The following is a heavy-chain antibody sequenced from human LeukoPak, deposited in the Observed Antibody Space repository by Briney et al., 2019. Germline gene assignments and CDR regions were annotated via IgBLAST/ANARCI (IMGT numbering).Heavy chain of an antibody. D-gene: IGHD5-24*01. J-gene: IGHJ4*02. V-gene: IGHV4-34*01. Sequence: SETLSLTCTVPGGSFSTYYWSWVRQPPGMGLQWIGEIKQRENTNYNPSLKSRVTISIDPSKNQISLKLTSVTAADTGVYYCVRNGLTNAYNPIGHWSQGTLVIVSS. CDR2: IKQRENT. CDR3: VRNGLTNAYNPIGH. CDR1: GGSFSTYY.